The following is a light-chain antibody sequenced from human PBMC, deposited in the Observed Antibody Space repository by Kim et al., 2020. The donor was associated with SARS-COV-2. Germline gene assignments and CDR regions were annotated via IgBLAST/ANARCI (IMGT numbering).Light chain of an antibody. CDR2: QDS. V-gene: IGLV3-1*01. Sequence: SYELTQPPSVSVSPGQTASITCSGDKLGDKYACWYQQKPGQSPVLVIYQDSKRPSGIPERFSGSNSGNTATLTISGTQAMDEADYYCQAWDGSTADVVFG. CDR3: QAWDGSTADVV. J-gene: IGLJ2*01. CDR1: KLGDKY.